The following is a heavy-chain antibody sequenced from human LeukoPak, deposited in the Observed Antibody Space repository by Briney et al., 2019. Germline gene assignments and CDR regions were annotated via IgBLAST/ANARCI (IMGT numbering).Heavy chain of an antibody. J-gene: IGHJ4*02. V-gene: IGHV1-2*02. Sequence: GASVKVSCKASGYTFTGYYMHWVRQAPGQGLEWMGWINPNSGNTNYAQKFQGRVTMTRDTSITTAYMELSSLRSEDTAVYYCATGLVTTRPFDYWGQGTLVTVSS. CDR2: INPNSGNT. CDR1: GYTFTGYY. CDR3: ATGLVTTRPFDY. D-gene: IGHD4-17*01.